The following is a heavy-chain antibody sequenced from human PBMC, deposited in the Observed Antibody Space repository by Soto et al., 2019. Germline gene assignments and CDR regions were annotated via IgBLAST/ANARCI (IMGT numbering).Heavy chain of an antibody. D-gene: IGHD5-18*01. Sequence: GGSLRLSCAASGFTFSSYSMNWVRQAPGKGLEWVSYISSSSSTIYYADSVKGRFTISRDNAKNSLYLQMNSLRDEDTAVYYCVKTLQYSYGLPHWGQGTLVTVSS. CDR1: GFTFSSYS. CDR3: VKTLQYSYGLPH. CDR2: ISSSSSTI. V-gene: IGHV3-48*02. J-gene: IGHJ4*02.